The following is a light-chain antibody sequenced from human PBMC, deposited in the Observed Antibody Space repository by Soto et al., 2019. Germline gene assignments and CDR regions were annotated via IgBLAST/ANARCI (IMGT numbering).Light chain of an antibody. CDR3: SAWDGGLIGNVV. CDR1: SSNIGSNT. Sequence: QSVLTQPPSASGAPGQRVTLSCSGSSSNIGSNTVHWYQQRPGTAPKLLIDSNNQRPSGVPDRFSGSKSGTSASLAISGLQSEDEADYYCSAWDGGLIGNVVFGGGTKVTVL. CDR2: SNN. J-gene: IGLJ2*01. V-gene: IGLV1-44*01.